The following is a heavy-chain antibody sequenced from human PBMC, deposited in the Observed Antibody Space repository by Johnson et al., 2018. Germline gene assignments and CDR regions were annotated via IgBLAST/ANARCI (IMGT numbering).Heavy chain of an antibody. J-gene: IGHJ6*02. V-gene: IGHV1-69*12. Sequence: QVQLVQSGAEVKKPGSSVKVSCKASGGTFSSYAISWVRQAPGQGLEWMGGIIPIFGTANYAQKFQGRVTITADESTSTAYMELSSLESEEPAGYYCGSGGVIPPYYYYYGMDVWGQGTTVTVSS. CDR3: GSGGVIPPYYYYYGMDV. D-gene: IGHD3-3*01. CDR2: IIPIFGTA. CDR1: GGTFSSYA.